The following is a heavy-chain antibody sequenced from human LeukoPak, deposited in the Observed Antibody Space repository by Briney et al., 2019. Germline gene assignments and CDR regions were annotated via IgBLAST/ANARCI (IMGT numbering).Heavy chain of an antibody. CDR2: ISSSGSTI. CDR3: ARDVGYFGSGSYPDYFDY. J-gene: IGHJ4*02. Sequence: GESLRLSCAASGFTFSDYYMSWIRQAPGKGLEWVSYISSSGSTIYYADSVKGRFTISRDNAKNSLYLQMNSLRAEDTAVYYCARDVGYFGSGSYPDYFDYWGQGILVTVSS. CDR1: GFTFSDYY. D-gene: IGHD3-10*01. V-gene: IGHV3-11*04.